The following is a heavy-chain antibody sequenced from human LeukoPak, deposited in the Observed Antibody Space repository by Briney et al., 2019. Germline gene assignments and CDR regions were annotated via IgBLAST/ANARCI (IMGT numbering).Heavy chain of an antibody. J-gene: IGHJ4*02. Sequence: GEPLKISCKGSGYSFTNYWIGWVRQTPGKGLEWMGIIYPGDSDTRYSPSFQGQVTISADKSISTAYLQWSSLKASDTAMYYCARLLYGDYVAIWGQGTLVTVSP. CDR1: GYSFTNYW. D-gene: IGHD4-17*01. V-gene: IGHV5-51*01. CDR2: IYPGDSDT. CDR3: ARLLYGDYVAI.